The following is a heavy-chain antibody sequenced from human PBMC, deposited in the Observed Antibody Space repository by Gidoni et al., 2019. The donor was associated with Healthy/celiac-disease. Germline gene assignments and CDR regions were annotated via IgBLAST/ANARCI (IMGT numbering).Heavy chain of an antibody. CDR2: IWYDGSNK. J-gene: IGHJ4*02. V-gene: IGHV3-33*01. CDR3: ARSGYDYRGGFDY. D-gene: IGHD5-12*01. CDR1: GFTFSSYG. Sequence: QVQLVESGGGVVQPGRSLRPSCAASGFTFSSYGMHWVRQAPGKGLAWVAGIWYDGSNKYYADSVKGRYTISRDNSKNTLYLQMNSLRAEDTAVYYCARSGYDYRGGFDYWGQGTLVTVSS.